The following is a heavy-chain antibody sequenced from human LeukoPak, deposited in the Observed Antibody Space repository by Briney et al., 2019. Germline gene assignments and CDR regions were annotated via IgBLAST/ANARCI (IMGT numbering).Heavy chain of an antibody. CDR3: ARDVSALGYSYGI. J-gene: IGHJ4*02. CDR1: GGSISSGDYY. CDR2: IYYSGSN. D-gene: IGHD5-18*01. Sequence: PSETLSLTCTVSGGSISSGDYYWSWIRQPPGKGLEWIGYIYYSGSNYYNPSLKSRVTISVDTSKNQFSLKLSSVTAADTAVYYCARDVSALGYSYGIWGQGTLVTVSS. V-gene: IGHV4-30-4*08.